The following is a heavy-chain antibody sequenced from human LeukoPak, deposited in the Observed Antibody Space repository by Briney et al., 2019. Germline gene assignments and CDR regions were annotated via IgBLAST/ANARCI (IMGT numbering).Heavy chain of an antibody. CDR1: GFTFGDYW. V-gene: IGHV3-7*01. Sequence: GGSLRLSCTASGFTFGDYWMTWVRQAPGKGPEWVANIKQDGSQRYYVDSVRGRFTISRDNAKNSLFLQMNGLRAEDTAVYYCARRGGSSSRRSPIDYWGQGTLVTVSS. D-gene: IGHD6-6*01. J-gene: IGHJ4*02. CDR2: IKQDGSQR. CDR3: ARRGGSSSRRSPIDY.